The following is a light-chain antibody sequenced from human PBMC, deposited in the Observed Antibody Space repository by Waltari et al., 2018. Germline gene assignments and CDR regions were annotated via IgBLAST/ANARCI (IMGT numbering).Light chain of an antibody. CDR1: SGHNNYA. CDR3: QTWGAATVV. J-gene: IGLJ2*01. V-gene: IGLV4-69*01. CDR2: VNSDGSH. Sequence: QLVLTQSPSASASLGASVKLTGTLSSGHNNYAIAWHQQQPEKGPRYLMKVNSDGSHSKGDGIPDRFSGSSSGAERYLTISSLQPDDDADYYCQTWGAATVVFGGGTKLTVL.